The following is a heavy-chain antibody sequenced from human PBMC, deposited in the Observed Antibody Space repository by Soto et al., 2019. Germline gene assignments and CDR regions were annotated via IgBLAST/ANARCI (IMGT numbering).Heavy chain of an antibody. Sequence: ASVKVSCKASGYTFTRYTMNWVREAPGQRLEWMGWINPDNGNTKSSQKFQDRVIITRDTSASTAYMDLSSLRSEDTAVYYCARGIATGQLDPWGQGTLVTVSS. CDR2: INPDNGNT. CDR3: ARGIATGQLDP. CDR1: GYTFTRYT. V-gene: IGHV1-3*01. D-gene: IGHD2-15*01. J-gene: IGHJ5*02.